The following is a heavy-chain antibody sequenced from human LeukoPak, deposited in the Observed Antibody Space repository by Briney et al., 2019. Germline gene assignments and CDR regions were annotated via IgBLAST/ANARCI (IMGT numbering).Heavy chain of an antibody. V-gene: IGHV1-18*01. Sequence: ASVKVSCKASGFIFKNFGFIWVRQAPGQGLQWMGWISPHSGKTKYAPSLRGRVTLTTDTSTNTAYMALSGLTFDDTAIYHCAKAHSGSLRAPFDYWGQGTLVTVSS. J-gene: IGHJ4*02. D-gene: IGHD3-22*01. CDR2: ISPHSGKT. CDR3: AKAHSGSLRAPFDY. CDR1: GFIFKNFG.